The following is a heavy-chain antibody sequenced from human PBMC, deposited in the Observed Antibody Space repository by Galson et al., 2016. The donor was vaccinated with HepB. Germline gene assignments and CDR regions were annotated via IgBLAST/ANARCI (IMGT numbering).Heavy chain of an antibody. CDR1: GDSISSRGYY. Sequence: TLSLTCTVSGDSISSRGYYWSWIRQHPGKGLEWIGYIHYSGSTYYSPSLKSRVIVSLDTSKNQFSLKLGSVTAADTAVYFCARGHWERLSFDYWGQGTLITVSS. CDR2: IHYSGST. J-gene: IGHJ4*02. CDR3: ARGHWERLSFDY. D-gene: IGHD1-26*01. V-gene: IGHV4-31*03.